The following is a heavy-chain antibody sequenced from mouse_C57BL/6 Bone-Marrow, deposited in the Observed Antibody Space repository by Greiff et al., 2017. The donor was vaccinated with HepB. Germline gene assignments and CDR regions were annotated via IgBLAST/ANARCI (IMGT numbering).Heavy chain of an antibody. CDR1: GYTFTEYT. D-gene: IGHD1-1*01. Sequence: QVHVKQSGAELVKPGASVKLSCKASGYTFTEYTIHWVKQRSGQGLEWIGWFYPGSGSIKYNEKFKDKATLTADKSSSTVYMELSRLTSEDSAVYFCARHEAFLITTVSPFAYWGQGTLVTVSA. J-gene: IGHJ3*01. CDR2: FYPGSGSI. CDR3: ARHEAFLITTVSPFAY. V-gene: IGHV1-62-2*01.